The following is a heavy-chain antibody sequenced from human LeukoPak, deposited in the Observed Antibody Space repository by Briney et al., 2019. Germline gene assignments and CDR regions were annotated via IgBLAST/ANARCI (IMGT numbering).Heavy chain of an antibody. CDR3: ASRHDDSRGYDAYNWFDP. D-gene: IGHD3-22*01. J-gene: IGHJ5*02. Sequence: SETLSLTCAVSGYSINSGRYWGWIRQAPGKGLEWISSVYPSGNSYYNPSLKSRATISVDTSKNHFSLKLSSVTAGDTAVYYCASRHDDSRGYDAYNWFDPWGQGTLVTVSS. V-gene: IGHV4-38-2*01. CDR1: GYSINSGRY. CDR2: VYPSGNS.